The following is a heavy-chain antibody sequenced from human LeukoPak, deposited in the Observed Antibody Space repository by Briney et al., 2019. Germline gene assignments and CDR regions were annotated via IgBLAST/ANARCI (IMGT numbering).Heavy chain of an antibody. CDR3: ARDPGITMVRGPLGYFDY. V-gene: IGHV4-59*01. J-gene: IGHJ4*02. Sequence: SETLSLTCTVSGGSISSYYWSWIRQPPGKGLEWIGYIYYSGSTNYNPSLKSRVTISVDTSKNQFSLKLSSVTAADTAVYYCARDPGITMVRGPLGYFDYWGQGTLVTVSS. CDR2: IYYSGST. CDR1: GGSISSYY. D-gene: IGHD3-10*01.